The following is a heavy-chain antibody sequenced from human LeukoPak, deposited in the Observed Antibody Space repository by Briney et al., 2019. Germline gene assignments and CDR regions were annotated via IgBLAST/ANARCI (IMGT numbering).Heavy chain of an antibody. Sequence: SVKVSCKASGGTFSSYAISRVRQAPGQGLEWMGRIIPIFGTANYAQKFQGRVTITTDESTSTAYMELSSLRSEDTAVYYCARDGLWGARGFDPWGQGTLVTVSS. D-gene: IGHD7-27*01. J-gene: IGHJ5*02. V-gene: IGHV1-69*05. CDR1: GGTFSSYA. CDR2: IIPIFGTA. CDR3: ARDGLWGARGFDP.